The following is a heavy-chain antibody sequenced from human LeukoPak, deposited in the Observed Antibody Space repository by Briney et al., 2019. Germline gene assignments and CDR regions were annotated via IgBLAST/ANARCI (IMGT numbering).Heavy chain of an antibody. Sequence: GASVKVSCKASGYTFTGYYMHRVRQAPGQGLEWMGWINPNSGGTNYAQKFQGRVTMTRDTSISTAYMELSGLRSDDTAVYYCARANMVRGVGLFFDRNWFDPWGQGTLVTVSS. CDR1: GYTFTGYY. J-gene: IGHJ5*02. CDR2: INPNSGGT. V-gene: IGHV1-2*02. CDR3: ARANMVRGVGLFFDRNWFDP. D-gene: IGHD3-10*01.